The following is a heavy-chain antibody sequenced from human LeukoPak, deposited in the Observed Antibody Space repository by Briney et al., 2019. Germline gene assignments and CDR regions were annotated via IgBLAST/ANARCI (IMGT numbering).Heavy chain of an antibody. CDR3: ARQRGSYSFDY. D-gene: IGHD1-26*01. J-gene: IGHJ4*01. CDR2: IKQDGSEN. CDR1: GFTFSNYW. V-gene: IGHV3-7*01. Sequence: GGSLRLSCAASGFTFSNYWMSWVRQAPGKGLEWVANIKQDGSENYYVDSVKGRFTISRDNTKNSLYLQMNSLRAEDTAVYYCARQRGSYSFDYWGHGTLVTVSS.